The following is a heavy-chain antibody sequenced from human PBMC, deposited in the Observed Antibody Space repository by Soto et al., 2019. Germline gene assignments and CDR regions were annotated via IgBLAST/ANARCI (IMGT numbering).Heavy chain of an antibody. CDR2: ISAYNGNR. Sequence: QVQLVQSGGEVKKPGASVKVSCKASGYTFTNYGISWVRQAPGQGLEWMGWISAYNGNRKYVQKLQDRVTMTTDTSTNTAYMELRSLRSDDTAMYYCARVRGESEQLANYGMDAWGQGTTVTVFS. V-gene: IGHV1-18*01. CDR3: ARVRGESEQLANYGMDA. J-gene: IGHJ6*02. CDR1: GYTFTNYG. D-gene: IGHD6-6*01.